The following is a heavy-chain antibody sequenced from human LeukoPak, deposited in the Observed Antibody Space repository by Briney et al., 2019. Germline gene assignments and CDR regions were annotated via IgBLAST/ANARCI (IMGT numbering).Heavy chain of an antibody. CDR1: GYSISSGYY. D-gene: IGHD3-22*01. V-gene: IGHV4-38-2*02. CDR3: ARGYDNNGLDY. CDR2: IYHSGST. J-gene: IGHJ4*02. Sequence: PSETLSLTCTVPGYSISSGYYWGWIRQPPGKGLEWIGSIYHSGSTYYNPSLKSRVTISVDTSTNQFSLKLSSVTAADTAFYYCARGYDNNGLDYWGQGTLVTVSS.